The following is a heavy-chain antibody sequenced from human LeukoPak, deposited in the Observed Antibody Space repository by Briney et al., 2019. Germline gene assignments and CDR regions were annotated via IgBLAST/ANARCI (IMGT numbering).Heavy chain of an antibody. D-gene: IGHD6-19*01. J-gene: IGHJ5*02. CDR2: INPNSGGT. Sequence: ASVKVSCKASGYTFTRYYMHWVRQAPGQGLEGMGWINPNSGGTNYAQKFQGRVTMTRDTSISTAYMELSRLRSDDTAVYYCARARLTTVAGTWWFDPWGQGTLVTVSS. CDR1: GYTFTRYY. CDR3: ARARLTTVAGTWWFDP. V-gene: IGHV1-2*02.